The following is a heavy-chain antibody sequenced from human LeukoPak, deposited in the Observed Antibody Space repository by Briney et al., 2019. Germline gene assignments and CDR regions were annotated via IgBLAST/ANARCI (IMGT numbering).Heavy chain of an antibody. CDR1: GGTFSSYT. D-gene: IGHD3-10*01. Sequence: GPSVKVSCKASGGTFSSYTISWVRQAPGQGLEWMGRIIPILGIANYAQKFQGRVTITADKSTSTAYMGLSSLRSEDTAVYYCARIGGLGSFEDYWGQGTLVTVSS. V-gene: IGHV1-69*02. CDR2: IIPILGIA. J-gene: IGHJ4*02. CDR3: ARIGGLGSFEDY.